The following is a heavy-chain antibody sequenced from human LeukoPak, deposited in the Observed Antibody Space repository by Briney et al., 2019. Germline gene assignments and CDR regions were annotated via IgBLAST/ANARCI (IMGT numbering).Heavy chain of an antibody. CDR3: ARAGQYRFDY. J-gene: IGHJ4*02. CDR1: GFTFNSYW. CDR2: INIDGSTI. D-gene: IGHD2-2*01. V-gene: IGHV3-74*01. Sequence: GGSLRLSCVPSGFTFNSYWMHWVRQAPGKGLVWVSRINIDGSTINYADSVKGRFTISRDNAKNTLYLQMNSLRAEDTAVYYCARAGQYRFDYWGQGTLVTVSS.